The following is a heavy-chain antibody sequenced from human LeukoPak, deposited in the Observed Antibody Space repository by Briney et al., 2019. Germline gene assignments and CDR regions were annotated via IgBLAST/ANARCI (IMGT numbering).Heavy chain of an antibody. CDR3: ARDWDSSGWLFDY. J-gene: IGHJ4*02. CDR2: IKQDGSEK. D-gene: IGHD6-19*01. V-gene: IGHV3-7*01. Sequence: SGGSLRLSCAASGFTFSSYWMSWVRQAPGKGLEWVANIKQDGSEKYYVDSVKGRFTISRDNTKNSLYLQMNSLRAEDTAVYYCARDWDSSGWLFDYWGQGTLLTVSS. CDR1: GFTFSSYW.